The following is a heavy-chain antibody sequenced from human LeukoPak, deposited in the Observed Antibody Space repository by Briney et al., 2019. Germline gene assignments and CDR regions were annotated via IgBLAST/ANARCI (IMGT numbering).Heavy chain of an antibody. Sequence: PGGSLRLSCAAFGFPFSSYTMNWVRQAPGKGLEWVSSISSSSTYIYYADSVKGRFTISRDNAKNSLYLQMNSLRAEDTAFYYCAREAYNAFDYWARGTLVTVSS. CDR2: ISSSSTYI. J-gene: IGHJ4*02. V-gene: IGHV3-21*01. CDR3: AREAYNAFDY. CDR1: GFPFSSYT. D-gene: IGHD1-1*01.